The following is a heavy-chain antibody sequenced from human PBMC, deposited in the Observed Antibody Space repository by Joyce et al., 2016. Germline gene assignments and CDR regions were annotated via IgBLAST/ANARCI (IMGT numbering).Heavy chain of an antibody. CDR2: ISGSTTYI. V-gene: IGHV3-21*01. J-gene: IGHJ3*02. D-gene: IGHD2/OR15-2a*01. Sequence: EVQVVESGGGLVRPGGSLRLSCAASGFTFRSYSINWVRQAPGKGLQWVASISGSTTYIYYTDSVKGRVTLSRDNAKNSLFLQMSSLRAEDTALYYCARGRNSGFDAFDMWGQGTMVTVSS. CDR3: ARGRNSGFDAFDM. CDR1: GFTFRSYS.